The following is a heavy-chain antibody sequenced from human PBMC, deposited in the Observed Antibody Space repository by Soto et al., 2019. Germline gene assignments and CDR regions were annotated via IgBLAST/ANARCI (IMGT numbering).Heavy chain of an antibody. Sequence: SETLSLTCTVSGGSISSSSYYWGWIRQPPGKGLEWIGSIYYSGSTYYNPSLKSRVTISVDTSKNQFSLKLSSVTAADTAVYYCARHLGGGTLHWFDPWGQGTLVTVSS. CDR3: ARHLGGGTLHWFDP. CDR2: IYYSGST. D-gene: IGHD1-1*01. J-gene: IGHJ5*02. CDR1: GGSISSSSYY. V-gene: IGHV4-39*01.